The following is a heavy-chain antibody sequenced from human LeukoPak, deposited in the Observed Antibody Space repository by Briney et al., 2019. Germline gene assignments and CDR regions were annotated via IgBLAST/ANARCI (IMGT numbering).Heavy chain of an antibody. D-gene: IGHD2-15*01. Sequence: GGSLRLSCAASGFTVSSNYMSWVRQAPGKGLEWVSVIYSGGSTYYADSVKGRFTISGDNSKNTLYLQMNSLRAEDTAVYYCAREDPGYCSGGSRYGGAFDIWGQGTMVTVSS. CDR2: IYSGGST. J-gene: IGHJ3*02. CDR3: AREDPGYCSGGSRYGGAFDI. V-gene: IGHV3-53*01. CDR1: GFTVSSNY.